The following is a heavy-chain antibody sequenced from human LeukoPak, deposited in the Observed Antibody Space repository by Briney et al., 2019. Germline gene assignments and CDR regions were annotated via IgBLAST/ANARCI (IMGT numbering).Heavy chain of an antibody. J-gene: IGHJ4*02. CDR3: ASPFEACSIPGCYMSWTY. CDR1: GFTFSDYG. V-gene: IGHV3-23*01. D-gene: IGHD2-2*02. CDR2: IRGSGGST. Sequence: GGSLRLSCAASGFTFSDYGMSWVRQAPGKGLEWVSSIRGSGGSTNSADSVKGRFTISRDSSANTLYLQMNSLRVEDTAVYYCASPFEACSIPGCYMSWTYWGQGPLAPVSS.